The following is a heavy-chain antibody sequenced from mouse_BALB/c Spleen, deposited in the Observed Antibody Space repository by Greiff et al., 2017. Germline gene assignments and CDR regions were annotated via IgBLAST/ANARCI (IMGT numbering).Heavy chain of an antibody. CDR3: ARDGRRTPPYAMDY. Sequence: DVQLVESGGGLVQPGGSLRLSCATSGFTFTDYYMSWVRQPPGKALEWLGFIRNKAIGYTTEYSASVKGRFTISRDNSQSILYLQMNTLRAEDSATYYCARDGRRTPPYAMDYWGQGTSVTVSS. J-gene: IGHJ4*01. D-gene: IGHD2-12*01. CDR1: GFTFTDYY. V-gene: IGHV7-3*02. CDR2: IRNKAIGYTT.